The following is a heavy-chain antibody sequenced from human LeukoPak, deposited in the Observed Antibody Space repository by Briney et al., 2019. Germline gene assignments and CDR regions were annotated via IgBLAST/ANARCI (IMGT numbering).Heavy chain of an antibody. CDR2: INHNGNVN. D-gene: IGHD3-16*01. CDR3: ARGGGLDV. CDR1: GFTFSSYW. Sequence: GGSLRLSCAASGFTFSSYWMNWARQAPGKELEWVASINHNGNVNYYVDSVKGRFTISGDNAKNSPYLQMSNLRAEDTAVYFCARGGGLDVWGQGATVTVSS. V-gene: IGHV3-7*03. J-gene: IGHJ6*02.